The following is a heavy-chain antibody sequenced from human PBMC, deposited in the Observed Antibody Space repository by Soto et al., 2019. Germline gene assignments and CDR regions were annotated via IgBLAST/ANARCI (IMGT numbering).Heavy chain of an antibody. Sequence: QVHLMESGGGVVQPGRSLRLSCAASGFTFSRFGMHWVRQAPGKGLEWVAVISYDGSNRFYADSVKGRFTISRDNSKNTLYLQMNSLRPEDTAVYYCAKDLYGSETYTYYCGMDVWGQGTTVTVSS. V-gene: IGHV3-30*18. D-gene: IGHD3-10*01. J-gene: IGHJ6*02. CDR3: AKDLYGSETYTYYCGMDV. CDR2: ISYDGSNR. CDR1: GFTFSRFG.